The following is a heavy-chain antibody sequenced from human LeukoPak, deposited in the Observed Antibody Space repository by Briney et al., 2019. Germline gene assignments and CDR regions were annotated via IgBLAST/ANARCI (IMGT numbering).Heavy chain of an antibody. CDR3: ARWGTGRLGELSLAPFDY. D-gene: IGHD3-16*02. J-gene: IGHJ4*02. CDR2: ISAYNGNT. V-gene: IGHV1-18*01. Sequence: ASVTVSCKASGYTFTSYGISWVRQAPGQGLEWMGWISAYNGNTNYAQKLQGRVTMTTDTSTSTAYMELRSLRSDDTAVYYCARWGTGRLGELSLAPFDYWGQGTLVTVSS. CDR1: GYTFTSYG.